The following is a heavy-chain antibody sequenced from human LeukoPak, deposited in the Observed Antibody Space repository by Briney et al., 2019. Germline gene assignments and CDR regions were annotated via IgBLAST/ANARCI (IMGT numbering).Heavy chain of an antibody. Sequence: GGSLRLSCAASGFSFSTHWMHWVRQAPGGGLVWVSRSNGNGSGTFYADSVKGRFTVSRDNAKNTLFLQMNSLRAEDTAVYYCAREVYSTAWYSLDWWGQGTLVTVSS. CDR2: SNGNGSGT. D-gene: IGHD6-13*01. CDR3: AREVYSTAWYSLDW. V-gene: IGHV3-74*01. CDR1: GFSFSTHW. J-gene: IGHJ4*02.